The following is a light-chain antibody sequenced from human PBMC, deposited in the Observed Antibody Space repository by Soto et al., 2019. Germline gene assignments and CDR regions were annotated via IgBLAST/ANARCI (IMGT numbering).Light chain of an antibody. CDR2: AAS. CDR3: QKYNSAPPT. J-gene: IGKJ1*01. V-gene: IGKV1-27*01. CDR1: QAISIY. Sequence: DIQMTQSPSSLSTSVGDRVTITCRASQAISIYLAWYQQKPGKVPKLLIYAASTLQSGVPSRFSGSGSGTEFTLTISSLQPEDVATYYCQKYNSAPPTFRQGTKVEIK.